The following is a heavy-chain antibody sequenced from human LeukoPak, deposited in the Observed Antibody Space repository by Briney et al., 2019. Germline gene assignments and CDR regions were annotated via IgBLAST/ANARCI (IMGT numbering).Heavy chain of an antibody. CDR3: AREQWWRLDY. D-gene: IGHD2-21*02. CDR2: VDHDGSGD. V-gene: IGHV3-7*01. J-gene: IGHJ4*01. Sequence: PGGSLRLPCAASGFASSNYAVTWVRQAPGKGLEWVAKVDHDGSGDHYVDSVRGRFTISRDNAKSSVYLEMNNLRADGTAIYYCAREQWWRLDYWGDGALVTVSS. CDR1: GFASSNYA.